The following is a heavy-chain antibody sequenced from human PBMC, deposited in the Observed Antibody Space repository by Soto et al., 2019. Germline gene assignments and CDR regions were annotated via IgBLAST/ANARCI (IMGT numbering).Heavy chain of an antibody. V-gene: IGHV4-30-4*01. D-gene: IGHD3-10*01. Sequence: PSETLSLPCNVSGGPIKTGDYYWTWIRQPPGKGLEWIGYVFYSGATNYSPSLKSRAAISMDTSKNQFSLSLTSVTAADTAVYYCARAGFSYGHLLFWGQGIRVTVSS. CDR2: VFYSGAT. CDR3: ARAGFSYGHLLF. J-gene: IGHJ4*02. CDR1: GGPIKTGDYY.